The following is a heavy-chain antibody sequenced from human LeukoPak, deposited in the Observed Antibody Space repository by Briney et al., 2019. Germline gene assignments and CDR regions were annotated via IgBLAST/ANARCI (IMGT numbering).Heavy chain of an antibody. D-gene: IGHD5-12*01. CDR2: ISSSGSTI. CDR1: GFTFSDYY. J-gene: IGHJ5*02. V-gene: IGHV3-11*01. CDR3: TRTVYSGTWERWFDP. Sequence: KPGGSLRLSCAASGFTFSDYYMSWIRQAPGKGLEWVSYISSSGSTIYYADSVKGRFTISRDNAKNSLYLQMNSLRGEDTAVYYCTRTVYSGTWERWFDPWGQGTLVTVSS.